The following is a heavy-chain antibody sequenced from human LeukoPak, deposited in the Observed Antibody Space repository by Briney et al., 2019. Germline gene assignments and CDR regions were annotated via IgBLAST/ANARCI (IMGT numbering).Heavy chain of an antibody. D-gene: IGHD6-19*01. V-gene: IGHV1-46*01. CDR2: INPSGGST. J-gene: IGHJ1*01. CDR1: GYTFTSYY. CDR3: ARILSSSWYEYFHH. Sequence: ASVKVSCKASGYTFTSYYIHWVRQAPGQGLEWMGIINPSGGSTNYAQKFQGRVTITADESTSTAYMELSSLRSEDTAVYYCARILSSSWYEYFHHWGQGTLVTVSS.